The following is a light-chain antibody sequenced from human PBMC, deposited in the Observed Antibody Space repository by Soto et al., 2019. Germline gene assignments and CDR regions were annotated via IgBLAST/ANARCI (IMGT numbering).Light chain of an antibody. CDR3: HQYNSYSYT. J-gene: IGKJ2*01. V-gene: IGKV1-5*03. Sequence: DIQMTQSPTTLSASVGDRVTITCRASQSISSYLAWYQQKPGKAPKLLIYKASSLESGVPSRFSGSASGTEFTLTISSLQPDDFATYYCHQYNSYSYTFGQGTKLEIK. CDR2: KAS. CDR1: QSISSY.